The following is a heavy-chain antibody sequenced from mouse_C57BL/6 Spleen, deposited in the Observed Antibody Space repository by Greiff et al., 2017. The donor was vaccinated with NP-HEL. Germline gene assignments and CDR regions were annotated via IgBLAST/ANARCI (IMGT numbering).Heavy chain of an antibody. J-gene: IGHJ2*01. Sequence: QVQLQQPGAELVRPGTSVKLSCKASGYTFTSYWMHWVKQRPGQGLEWSGVIDPSDSYTNYNQKFKGKATLTVDTSSSTAYMQLSSLTSEDSAVYYCARKSLGRDYFDYWGQGTTLTVSS. D-gene: IGHD4-1*01. CDR2: IDPSDSYT. V-gene: IGHV1-59*01. CDR3: ARKSLGRDYFDY. CDR1: GYTFTSYW.